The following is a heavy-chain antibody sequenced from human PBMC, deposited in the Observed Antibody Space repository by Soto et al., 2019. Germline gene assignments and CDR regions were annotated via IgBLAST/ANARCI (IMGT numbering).Heavy chain of an antibody. CDR1: GFTFSSYA. D-gene: IGHD5-18*01. CDR3: AKGPHPFGTSRYSYGYPVDY. Sequence: GGSLRLSCAASGFTFSSYAMSWVRQAPGKGLEWVSAISGSGGSTYYADSVKGRFTISRDNSKNTLYLQMNSLRAEDTAVYYCAKGPHPFGTSRYSYGYPVDYWGQGTLVTVSS. CDR2: ISGSGGST. J-gene: IGHJ4*02. V-gene: IGHV3-23*01.